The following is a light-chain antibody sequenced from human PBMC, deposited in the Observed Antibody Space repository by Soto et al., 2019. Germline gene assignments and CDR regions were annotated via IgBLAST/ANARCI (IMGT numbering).Light chain of an antibody. CDR3: SSYTSSSTHVV. J-gene: IGLJ2*01. V-gene: IGLV2-14*03. CDR2: DVS. Sequence: QSALTQPASVSGSPGQSITIPCTGSSSDVGSYKYVSWYQQHPGKAPKLMIYDVSNRPSGIYNRFSGSKSGNTASLTISGLHSEEAADFYYSSYTSSSTHVVFGGGPQLTVL. CDR1: SSDVGSYKY.